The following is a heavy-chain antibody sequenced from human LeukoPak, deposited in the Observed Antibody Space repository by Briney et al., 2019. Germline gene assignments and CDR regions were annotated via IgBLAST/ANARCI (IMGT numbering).Heavy chain of an antibody. Sequence: ASVKVSCKASGYTFTGYYMHWVRQAPGQGLEWMGWINPNSGGTNYAQKFQGWVAMTRDTSISTAYMELSRLRSDDTAVYYCARDPRPSLSSSWYPTTDNWFDPWGQGTLVTVSS. D-gene: IGHD6-13*01. CDR1: GYTFTGYY. CDR2: INPNSGGT. J-gene: IGHJ5*02. V-gene: IGHV1-2*04. CDR3: ARDPRPSLSSSWYPTTDNWFDP.